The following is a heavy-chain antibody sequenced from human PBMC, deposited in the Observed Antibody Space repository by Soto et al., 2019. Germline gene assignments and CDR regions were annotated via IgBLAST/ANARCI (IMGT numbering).Heavy chain of an antibody. CDR1: GFTFVGKT. J-gene: IGHJ5*02. CDR3: ARVIWSGHLTSDL. D-gene: IGHD3-3*01. V-gene: IGHV3-48*02. Sequence: EVQVVESGGGLVQPGGSLRLSCAASGFTFVGKTRNWVRQAPGKGLEWISYISSSSSTIYADSVKGRFTISRDNAKNSLYLQMNSLRDEDTAVYYCARVIWSGHLTSDLWGQGTLVTVSS. CDR2: ISSSSSTI.